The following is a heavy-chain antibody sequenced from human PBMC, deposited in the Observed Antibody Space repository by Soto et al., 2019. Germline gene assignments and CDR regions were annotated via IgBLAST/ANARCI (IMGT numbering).Heavy chain of an antibody. CDR1: GGSVSSGSYY. Sequence: PSETLSLTCTVSGGSVSSGSYYWGWIRQPPGKGLEWIGNVHYSGRTYYNPSLKSRVTISVDTSTNQFSLKLTSVTAADTAVYYCARQSKDIVVVVAARGWFDPWGQGTLVTVSS. J-gene: IGHJ5*02. CDR3: ARQSKDIVVVVAARGWFDP. D-gene: IGHD2-15*01. CDR2: VHYSGRT. V-gene: IGHV4-39*01.